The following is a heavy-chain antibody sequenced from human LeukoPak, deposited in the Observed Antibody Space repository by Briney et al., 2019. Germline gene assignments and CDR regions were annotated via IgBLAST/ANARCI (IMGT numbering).Heavy chain of an antibody. CDR2: ISTTSAYL. D-gene: IGHD3-16*01. Sequence: GGSLRLSCAASGFTFRTYRMNWLRQAPGKGLEWVSSISTTSAYLKYADSVKGRFTVSRDNAKNSLYLQMNSLRADDTAVYYCAKDLGGGSAFAIWGQGTMVTVSS. J-gene: IGHJ3*02. V-gene: IGHV3-21*04. CDR1: GFTFRTYR. CDR3: AKDLGGGSAFAI.